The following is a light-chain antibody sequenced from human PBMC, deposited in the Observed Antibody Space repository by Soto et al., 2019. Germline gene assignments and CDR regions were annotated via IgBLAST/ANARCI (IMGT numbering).Light chain of an antibody. V-gene: IGKV3-15*01. CDR3: QQYNNWRRT. CDR1: QSVSTN. J-gene: IGKJ1*01. Sequence: EIVMTQSPATLSVSPGERATLSCRASQSVSTNLAWYQQKPGQAPRHLIYGASTRATGIPDRFSGSVSGTDFPLTLSSLLSDDFSVVYFQQYNNWRRTFGQGTKVEIK. CDR2: GAS.